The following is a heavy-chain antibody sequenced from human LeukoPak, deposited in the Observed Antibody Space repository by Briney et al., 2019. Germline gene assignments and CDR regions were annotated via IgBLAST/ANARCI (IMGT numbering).Heavy chain of an antibody. Sequence: GGSLRLSCAASGFTVSSNYMSWVRQAPGKGLEWVSVIRSDGTTDYADSVKGRFDVSRDNFKNTLYLQMNSLRAEDTAVHYCARDHGVQLRLGVDGMDVWGQGTTVTVSS. J-gene: IGHJ6*02. V-gene: IGHV3-66*01. D-gene: IGHD5-18*01. CDR3: ARDHGVQLRLGVDGMDV. CDR2: IRSDGTT. CDR1: GFTVSSNY.